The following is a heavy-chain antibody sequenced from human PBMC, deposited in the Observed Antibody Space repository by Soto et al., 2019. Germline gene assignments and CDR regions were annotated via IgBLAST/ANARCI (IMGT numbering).Heavy chain of an antibody. CDR3: ARGSDFWSGYYGYYYYGMLV. CDR1: GGSFSGYY. D-gene: IGHD3-3*01. V-gene: IGHV4-34*01. J-gene: IGHJ6*02. CDR2: INHSGST. Sequence: SETLSLTCAVYGGSFSGYYWSWIRQPPGKGLEWIGEINHSGSTNYNPSLKSRVTISVDTSKNQFSLKLSSVTAADTAVYYCARGSDFWSGYYGYYYYGMLVWGQGITVTLS.